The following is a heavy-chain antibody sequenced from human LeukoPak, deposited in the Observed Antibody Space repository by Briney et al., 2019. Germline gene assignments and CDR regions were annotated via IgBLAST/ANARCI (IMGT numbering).Heavy chain of an antibody. J-gene: IGHJ4*02. CDR2: IHYSGLT. V-gene: IGHV4-59*01. Sequence: PSETLSLTCTVSGGSFNGYYWNWIRQAPGKGLEWIGFIHYSGLTVYSPSLQSRVSMSLDTSRNQFSLDLSSVTAADTALYYCARDPPEDEWNSLDSWGQGILVTVSS. CDR1: GGSFNGYY. D-gene: IGHD1-7*01. CDR3: ARDPPEDEWNSLDS.